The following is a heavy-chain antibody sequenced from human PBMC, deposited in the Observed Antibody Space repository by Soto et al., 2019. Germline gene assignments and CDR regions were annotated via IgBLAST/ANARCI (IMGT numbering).Heavy chain of an antibody. CDR1: GYSFSTYW. CDR2: IYPGNSDT. D-gene: IGHD3-22*01. J-gene: IGHJ5*02. Sequence: GESLKISCKGSGYSFSTYWIGWVRQMPGKGLEWMGLIYPGNSDTTYSPSFQGQVTISVDQSINTAYLQWSSLKASDTAIYYCARLTLITMIVADWFDPWGQGTLVTVSS. V-gene: IGHV5-51*01. CDR3: ARLTLITMIVADWFDP.